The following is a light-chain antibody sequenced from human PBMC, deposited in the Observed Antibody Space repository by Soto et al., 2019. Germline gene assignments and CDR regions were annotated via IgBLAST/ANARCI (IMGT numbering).Light chain of an antibody. CDR3: QAWDSSMRV. CDR1: KLGDKY. V-gene: IGLV3-1*01. J-gene: IGLJ2*01. Sequence: SYELTQPPSVSVSPGQTASITCSGDKLGDKYACWYQQKPGQSPVLVIYQDSKRPSGIPERFSGSNSGNTATLTIGGTQAMDEADYYCQAWDSSMRVFGGGTKVTVL. CDR2: QDS.